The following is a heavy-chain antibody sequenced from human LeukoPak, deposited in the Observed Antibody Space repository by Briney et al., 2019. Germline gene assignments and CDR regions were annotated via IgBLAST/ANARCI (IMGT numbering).Heavy chain of an antibody. CDR2: ISAYNGNT. J-gene: IGHJ6*02. V-gene: IGHV1-18*01. CDR3: ARNQVAGTPGRYYYYGMDV. CDR1: GYTFTSYG. D-gene: IGHD6-19*01. Sequence: ASVKVSCKASGYTFTSYGISWVRQAPGQGLEWMGWISAYNGNTNYAQKLQGRVTMTTDTSTSTAYMELRSLRSDDTAVYYCARNQVAGTPGRYYYYGMDVWGQGTTVTVSS.